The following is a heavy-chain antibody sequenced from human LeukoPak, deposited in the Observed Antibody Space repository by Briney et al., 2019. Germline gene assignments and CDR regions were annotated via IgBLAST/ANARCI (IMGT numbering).Heavy chain of an antibody. CDR2: IIPVFGTT. CDR1: GDTFSNYA. CDR3: ASQYWVPAAFYYAFDV. V-gene: IGHV1-69*06. J-gene: IGHJ6*04. Sequence: GASVKVSCKASGDTFSNYAISWVRQAPGQGPEWMGAIIPVFGTTNYAQKFQGRVTITADTYTTTSYMELSSLTSEDTAIYYCASQYWVPAAFYYAFDVWGKGTTVTVSS. D-gene: IGHD2-2*01.